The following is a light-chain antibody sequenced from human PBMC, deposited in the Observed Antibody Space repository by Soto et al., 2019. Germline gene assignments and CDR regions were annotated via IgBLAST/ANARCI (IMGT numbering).Light chain of an antibody. Sequence: DFQMTQSPSTLSASVGDRVTITCRASQGIGNYLAWYQQKPGKVPRLLIYTSSTLQSGVPSRFSGRGSGTDFTLTISSLQPEDVATYFCQKHDNAPLTFGGGTKVDIK. CDR1: QGIGNY. CDR3: QKHDNAPLT. V-gene: IGKV1-27*01. CDR2: TSS. J-gene: IGKJ4*01.